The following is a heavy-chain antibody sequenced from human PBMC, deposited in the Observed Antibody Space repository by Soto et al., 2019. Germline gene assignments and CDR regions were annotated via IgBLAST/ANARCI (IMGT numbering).Heavy chain of an antibody. D-gene: IGHD3-10*01. V-gene: IGHV1-69*01. CDR2: IIPIFGTA. CDR3: ARDRPGEGFRELLEYYFDY. J-gene: IGHJ4*02. CDR1: GGTFSSYA. Sequence: QVQMVQSGAEVKKPGYSVKVSCKASGGTFSSYAISWVRQAPGQGLEWMGGIIPIFGTANYAQKFQGRVTITADESTSTAYTELSSLRSEDTAVYYCARDRPGEGFRELLEYYFDYWGQGTLVTVSS.